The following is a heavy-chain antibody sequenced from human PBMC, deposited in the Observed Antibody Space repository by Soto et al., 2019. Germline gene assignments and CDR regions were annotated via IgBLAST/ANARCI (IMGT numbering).Heavy chain of an antibody. CDR2: ISYDGSNK. Sequence: QVQLVESGGGVVQPGRSLRLSCAASGFTFSSYAMHWVRQAPGKGLEWVAVISYDGSNKYYADSVKGRFTISRDNSKNTLYLQMNSLSAEDTAVYYCARGENSYGAIDYWGQGTLVTVSS. CDR3: ARGENSYGAIDY. J-gene: IGHJ4*02. V-gene: IGHV3-30-3*01. CDR1: GFTFSSYA. D-gene: IGHD5-18*01.